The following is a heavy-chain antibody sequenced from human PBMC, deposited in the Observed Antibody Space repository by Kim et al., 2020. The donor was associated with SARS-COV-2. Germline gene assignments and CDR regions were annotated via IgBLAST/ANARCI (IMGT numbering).Heavy chain of an antibody. Sequence: GGSLRLSCAASGFTFSSYEMNWVRQAPGKGLEWVSYISSSGSSIYYADSVKGRFTISRDNAKNSLYLQMNSLRAEDTAVYYCARTEMGDFWSGYYKPYYYYGMDVWGQGTTVTVSS. CDR1: GFTFSSYE. CDR2: ISSSGSSI. J-gene: IGHJ6*02. CDR3: ARTEMGDFWSGYYKPYYYYGMDV. V-gene: IGHV3-48*03. D-gene: IGHD3-3*01.